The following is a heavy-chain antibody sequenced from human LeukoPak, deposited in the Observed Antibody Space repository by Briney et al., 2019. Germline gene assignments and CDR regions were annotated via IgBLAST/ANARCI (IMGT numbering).Heavy chain of an antibody. CDR2: INPNSGGT. V-gene: IGHV1-2*02. D-gene: IGHD6-13*01. CDR3: ARGYRQQQQLVTVVYYYYYMDV. Sequence: GASVKVSCKASGYTFTGYYMHWVRQAPGQGLEWMGWINPNSGGTNCAQKFQGRVTMTRDTSISTAYMELSRLRSDDTAVYYCARGYRQQQQLVTVVYYYYYMDVWGKGTTVTVSS. J-gene: IGHJ6*03. CDR1: GYTFTGYY.